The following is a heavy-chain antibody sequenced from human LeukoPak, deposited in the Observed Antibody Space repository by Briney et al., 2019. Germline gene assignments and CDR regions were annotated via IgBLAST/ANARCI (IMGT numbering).Heavy chain of an antibody. Sequence: SSETLSLTCAVSSGSISSSNWWSWVRQPPGKGLEWIGEIYHSGSSNYNPSLKSRVTISVDKSKNQFSLKLNSLTAAGTAVYYCAREGTTVTAKGMDVWGQGTTVTVSS. D-gene: IGHD4-17*01. CDR1: SGSISSSNW. CDR2: IYHSGSS. CDR3: AREGTTVTAKGMDV. J-gene: IGHJ6*02. V-gene: IGHV4-4*02.